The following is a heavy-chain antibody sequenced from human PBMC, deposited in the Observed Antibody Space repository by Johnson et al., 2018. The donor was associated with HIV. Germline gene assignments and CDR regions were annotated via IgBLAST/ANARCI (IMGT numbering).Heavy chain of an antibody. V-gene: IGHV3-11*04. D-gene: IGHD2-21*02. CDR1: GFTFSNAW. Sequence: QVQLVESGGGLVQSGGSLRLSCAVSGFTFSNAWMTWVRQAPGKGLEWVSYISSSGSTIYYADSVKGRFTISRDNAKKSLYLQMSSLRAEDTAVYYCASGALAYCGGDCYSDAFDIWGQGTMVTVSS. CDR3: ASGALAYCGGDCYSDAFDI. J-gene: IGHJ3*02. CDR2: ISSSGSTI.